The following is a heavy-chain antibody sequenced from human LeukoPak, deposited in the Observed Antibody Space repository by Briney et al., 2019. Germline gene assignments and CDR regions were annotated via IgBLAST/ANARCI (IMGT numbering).Heavy chain of an antibody. Sequence: SETLSLTCAVYGGSFSGYYWSWIRQPPGKGLEWIGSIYYSGSTYYNPSLKSRVTISVDTSKNQFSLKLSSVTAADTAVYYCASGHIVVVTAILNWFDPWGQGTLVTVSS. CDR2: IYYSGST. J-gene: IGHJ5*02. CDR3: ASGHIVVVTAILNWFDP. V-gene: IGHV4-34*01. D-gene: IGHD2-21*02. CDR1: GGSFSGYY.